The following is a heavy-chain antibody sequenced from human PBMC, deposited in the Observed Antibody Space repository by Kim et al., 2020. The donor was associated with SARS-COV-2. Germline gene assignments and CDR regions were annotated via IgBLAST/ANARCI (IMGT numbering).Heavy chain of an antibody. J-gene: IGHJ4*02. Sequence: GGSLRLSCAASGFTFSTYWMHWVRQAPGKGLVWVSRIESDGSSTRYADSVKGRFTISRDNAENTLYLQMNSLRAEDTAVYYCAKDFDYPENCWGQGVLVIVSS. V-gene: IGHV3-74*01. D-gene: IGHD3-9*01. CDR3: AKDFDYPENC. CDR1: GFTFSTYW. CDR2: IESDGSST.